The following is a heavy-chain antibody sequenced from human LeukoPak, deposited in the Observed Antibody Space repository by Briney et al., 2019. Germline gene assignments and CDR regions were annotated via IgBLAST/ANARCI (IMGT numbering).Heavy chain of an antibody. D-gene: IGHD1-26*01. CDR3: AGVSSGSTYFDY. CDR2: IYYSGST. Sequence: SETLSLTCTVSGGSISIYYWSWIRQPPGKGLEWIGYIYYSGSTNYNPSLKSRVTISVDTSKNQFSLKLSSVTAADTAVYYCAGVSSGSTYFDYWGQGTLVTVSS. CDR1: GGSISIYY. J-gene: IGHJ4*02. V-gene: IGHV4-59*01.